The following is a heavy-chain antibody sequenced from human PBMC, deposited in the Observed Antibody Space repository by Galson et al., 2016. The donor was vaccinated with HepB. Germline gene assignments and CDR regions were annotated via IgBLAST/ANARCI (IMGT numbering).Heavy chain of an antibody. CDR1: GYSFTRNW. CDR3: ARVVRGVSGFDP. J-gene: IGHJ5*02. V-gene: IGHV5-51*01. Sequence: QSGAEVKKPGESLKISCEASGYSFTRNWITWVRQMPGKGLEWMEIIYPDDSDTRYSPSFQGQVTISADKSISTAYLQWSSLKASDTAMYYCARVVRGVSGFDPWGQGTLVTVSS. D-gene: IGHD3-10*01. CDR2: IYPDDSDT.